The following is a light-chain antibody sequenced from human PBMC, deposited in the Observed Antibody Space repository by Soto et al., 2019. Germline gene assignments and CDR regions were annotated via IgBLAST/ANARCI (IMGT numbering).Light chain of an antibody. V-gene: IGKV1-5*01. CDR3: QRYNSYSRT. J-gene: IGKJ1*01. CDR1: QSISSW. CDR2: DAS. Sequence: DIQMTQSPSTLSASVGDRVTITCRASQSISSWLAWYQQKPGKVPKLLIYDASSLESGVPSRFSGSGSGTEFTLTISGLQPDDFATYYCQRYNSYSRTFGQGTKVDIK.